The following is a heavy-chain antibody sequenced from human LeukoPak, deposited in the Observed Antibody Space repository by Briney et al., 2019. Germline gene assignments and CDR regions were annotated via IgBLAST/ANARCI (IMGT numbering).Heavy chain of an antibody. CDR3: ARPSDSSGYYYFDY. J-gene: IGHJ4*02. V-gene: IGHV4-39*01. CDR1: GGSISSSSYY. CDR2: INYSGNT. D-gene: IGHD3-22*01. Sequence: PSETLSLTCSVSGGSISSSSYYWGWIRQPPGKGLEWIGSINYSGNTYFNPSLKSRVTISVDTSKNQFSLKLSSVTAADTAVYYCARPSDSSGYYYFDYWGQGTLVTVSS.